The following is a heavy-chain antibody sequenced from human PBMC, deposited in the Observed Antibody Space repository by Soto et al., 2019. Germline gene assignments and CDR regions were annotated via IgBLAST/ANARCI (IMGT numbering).Heavy chain of an antibody. CDR3: ARDPPGSGPDFDY. CDR1: GFTFSSFA. D-gene: IGHD3-10*01. CDR2: ISGSGDST. V-gene: IGHV3-23*01. J-gene: IGHJ4*02. Sequence: GGSLRLSCAASGFTFSSFAMNWVRQAPGKGLEWVSSISGSGDSTNYADSVKGRFTISRDSSKNTLYLQMNSLRADDTAVYYCARDPPGSGPDFDYWGQGTLVTVSS.